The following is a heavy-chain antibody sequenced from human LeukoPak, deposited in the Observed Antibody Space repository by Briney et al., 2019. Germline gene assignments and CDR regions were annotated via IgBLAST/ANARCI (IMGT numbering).Heavy chain of an antibody. Sequence: ASVKVSCKASGYTFTSYGISWVRQAPGQGLEWMGWISAYNGNTNYAQKLQGRVTMTTDTSTSTAYMELRSLRSDDTAVYYCVRDWGGIVVVPAAILVARPFDYWGQGTLVTVSS. CDR3: VRDWGGIVVVPAAILVARPFDY. J-gene: IGHJ4*02. V-gene: IGHV1-18*01. D-gene: IGHD2-2*01. CDR2: ISAYNGNT. CDR1: GYTFTSYG.